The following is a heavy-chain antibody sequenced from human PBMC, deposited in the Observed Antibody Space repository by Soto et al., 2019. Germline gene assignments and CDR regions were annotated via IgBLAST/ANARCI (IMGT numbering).Heavy chain of an antibody. D-gene: IGHD2-15*01. CDR3: ASGAGAVAAIHLDP. CDR2: IIPIVATA. CDR1: GGTFSSYA. Sequence: GASVKVSCKASGGTFSSYAISWVRQAPGQGLEWMGGIIPIVATANYAQKFQGRVTITAXXXXSXXXMXLXXLRXEXTAVYYCASGAGAVAAIHLDPWGQGTLVTASS. V-gene: IGHV1-69*13. J-gene: IGHJ5*02.